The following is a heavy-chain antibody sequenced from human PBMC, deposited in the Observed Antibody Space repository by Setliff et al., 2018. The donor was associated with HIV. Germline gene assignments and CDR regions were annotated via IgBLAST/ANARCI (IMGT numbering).Heavy chain of an antibody. Sequence: SETLSLTCTVSAYSIGSSYYWSWIRQPAGKGLEWIVRMYRSGRTDYNPSLKSRVTMSADTSDNQFSLSLSSVTAADTAVYYCARDGDYGYNYVAWGQGTLVTVSS. CDR2: MYRSGRT. CDR1: AYSIGSSYY. V-gene: IGHV4-4*07. D-gene: IGHD3-10*02. CDR3: ARDGDYGYNYVA. J-gene: IGHJ5*02.